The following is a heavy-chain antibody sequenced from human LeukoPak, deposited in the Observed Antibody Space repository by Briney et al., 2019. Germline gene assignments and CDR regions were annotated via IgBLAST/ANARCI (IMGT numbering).Heavy chain of an antibody. D-gene: IGHD1-26*01. CDR2: INTNTGNP. Sequence: GASVKVSCKASGYTFTRYTVNWVRQAPGQGLEWMGWINTNTGNPTYAQGFTGRFVFSLDTSVSTAYLQISSLKAEDTAVYYCARKLGEVGATNNYFDYWGQGTLVTVSS. CDR3: ARKLGEVGATNNYFDY. J-gene: IGHJ4*02. V-gene: IGHV7-4-1*02. CDR1: GYTFTRYT.